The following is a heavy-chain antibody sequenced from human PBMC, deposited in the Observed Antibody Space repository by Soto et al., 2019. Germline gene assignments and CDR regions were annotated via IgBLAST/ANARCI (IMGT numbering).Heavy chain of an antibody. CDR2: ISSSSSYI. J-gene: IGHJ5*02. V-gene: IGHV3-21*01. CDR3: ARGLPRGYSYYNLKPKDKWFDP. CDR1: GFTFSSYS. D-gene: IGHD5-18*01. Sequence: GGSLRLSCAASGFTFSSYSMNWVRQAPGKGLEWVSSISSSSSYIYYADSVKGRFTISRDNAKNSLYLQMNSLRAEDTAVYYCARGLPRGYSYYNLKPKDKWFDPWGQGTLVTVSS.